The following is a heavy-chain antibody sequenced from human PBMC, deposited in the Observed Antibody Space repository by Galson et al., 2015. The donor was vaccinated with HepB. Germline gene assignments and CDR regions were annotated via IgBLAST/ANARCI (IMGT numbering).Heavy chain of an antibody. CDR3: AKDPGSGYCSGGSCPKSYFDY. J-gene: IGHJ4*02. D-gene: IGHD2-15*01. CDR1: GFTFSSYA. Sequence: SLRLSCAASGFTFSSYAMSWVRQAPGKGLEWVSAISGSGGSTYYADSVKGRFTISRDNSKNTLYLQMNSLRAEDTAVYYCAKDPGSGYCSGGSCPKSYFDYWGQGTLVTVSS. CDR2: ISGSGGST. V-gene: IGHV3-23*01.